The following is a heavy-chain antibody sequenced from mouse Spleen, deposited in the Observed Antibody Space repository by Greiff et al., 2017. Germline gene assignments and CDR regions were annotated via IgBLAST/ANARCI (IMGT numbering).Heavy chain of an antibody. CDR3: AREGIGRGFAY. Sequence: QVQLQQPGAELVKPGASVKLSCKASGYTFTSYWMHWVKQRPGQGLEWIGMIHPNSGSTNYNEKFKSKATLTVDKSSSTAYMQLSSLTSEDSAVYYCAREGIGRGFAYWGQGTLVTVSA. CDR1: GYTFTSYW. J-gene: IGHJ3*01. V-gene: IGHV1-64*01. CDR2: IHPNSGST.